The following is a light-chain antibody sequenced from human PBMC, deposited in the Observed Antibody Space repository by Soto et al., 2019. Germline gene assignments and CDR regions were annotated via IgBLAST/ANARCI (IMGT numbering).Light chain of an antibody. CDR1: SSDVGRYNL. V-gene: IGLV2-23*02. Sequence: QSALTQPASVSGSPGQSITISCTGTSSDVGRYNLVSWYQLHPGKAPKLMIYEVSKRHSGLSNRFSGPKSGNTASLTISGLQAEDEADYYCCSYAGSSTFYYVFGTGTKLTVL. CDR2: EVS. J-gene: IGLJ1*01. CDR3: CSYAGSSTFYYV.